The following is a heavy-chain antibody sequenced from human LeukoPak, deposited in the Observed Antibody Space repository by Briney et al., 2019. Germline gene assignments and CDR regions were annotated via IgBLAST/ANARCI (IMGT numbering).Heavy chain of an antibody. CDR1: GYSFTSYW. Sequence: GESLKISCKASGYSFTSYWIGGVRQMPGKGLEWMGTIYPGDSDTRYSPSFQGQVTISADKSVTTAYLQWSSLKASDTAIYYCARHVTMVRGILYAFNIWGEGTMVTVSS. J-gene: IGHJ3*02. CDR3: ARHVTMVRGILYAFNI. CDR2: IYPGDSDT. D-gene: IGHD3-10*01. V-gene: IGHV5-51*01.